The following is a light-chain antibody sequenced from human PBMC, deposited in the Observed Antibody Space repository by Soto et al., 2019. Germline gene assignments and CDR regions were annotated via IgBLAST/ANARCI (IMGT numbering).Light chain of an antibody. J-gene: IGKJ1*01. Sequence: EIVMTQSPATLSVSPGERATLSCRASQSVSSNLAWYQQKPGQAPRLLIYGASTRATGIPARFSGSGSGTEFTLTISSLQSEDFAVYYCQQYNNWPGRTFGRGTKVEIK. V-gene: IGKV3-15*01. CDR2: GAS. CDR3: QQYNNWPGRT. CDR1: QSVSSN.